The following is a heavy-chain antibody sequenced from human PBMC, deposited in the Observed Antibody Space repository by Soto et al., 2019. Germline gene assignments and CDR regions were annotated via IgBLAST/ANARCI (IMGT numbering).Heavy chain of an antibody. CDR2: IYHSGST. V-gene: IGHV4-4*02. CDR1: GGSISSSNW. Sequence: QVQLQESGPGLVKSSGTLSLTCAVSGGSISSSNWWSWVRQPPGRGLEWIAEIYHSGSTNYNPSLKSRVTISVDKAKNQFSLKLRSVTAADTAVYYCARDAPSGDYFIGGSCHNFYFDYWGQGTLVTVSS. D-gene: IGHD2-15*01. CDR3: ARDAPSGDYFIGGSCHNFYFDY. J-gene: IGHJ4*02.